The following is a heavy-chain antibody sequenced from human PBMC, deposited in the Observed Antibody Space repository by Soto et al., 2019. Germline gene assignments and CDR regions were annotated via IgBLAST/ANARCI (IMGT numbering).Heavy chain of an antibody. CDR2: ISYDGSNK. D-gene: IGHD6-13*01. Sequence: SLRLSCAASGFTFSSYGMHWVRQAPGKGLEWVAVISYDGSNKYYADSVKGRFTISRDNSKNTLYLQMNSLRAEDTAVYYCAKERPRRAAAGPFDSWAQGA. CDR3: AKERPRRAAAGPFDS. J-gene: IGHJ4*02. V-gene: IGHV3-30*18. CDR1: GFTFSSYG.